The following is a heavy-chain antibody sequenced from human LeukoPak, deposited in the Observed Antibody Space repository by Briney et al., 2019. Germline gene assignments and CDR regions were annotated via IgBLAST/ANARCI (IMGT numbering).Heavy chain of an antibody. CDR3: ARGIASADPFDY. CDR1: GGSISSSNW. V-gene: IGHV4-4*02. J-gene: IGHJ4*02. Sequence: SGTLSLTCAVSGGSISSSNWWSGGREPPGKGEEGIGESDHSGRTNYKPSLKRRVTISVDQSKHQFSLKLSSVTAADSAVYYCARGIASADPFDYWGQGTLVPVFS. D-gene: IGHD6-13*01. CDR2: SDHSGRT.